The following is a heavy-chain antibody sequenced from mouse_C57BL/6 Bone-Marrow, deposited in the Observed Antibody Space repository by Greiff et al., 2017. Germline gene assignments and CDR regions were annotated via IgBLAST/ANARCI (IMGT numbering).Heavy chain of an antibody. CDR3: TVYFRFAY. Sequence: VQLQQSGAGLVRPGASVKLSCTASGFTINDYYMHWVQQSPEQGLEWIGRIDPGGGDTEYAAKFQGKATMTADTSSNTAYLQLSSLTSEDTAVYCGTVYFRFAYWGQGTLVTVSA. J-gene: IGHJ3*01. CDR1: GFTINDYY. V-gene: IGHV14-1*01. CDR2: IDPGGGDT.